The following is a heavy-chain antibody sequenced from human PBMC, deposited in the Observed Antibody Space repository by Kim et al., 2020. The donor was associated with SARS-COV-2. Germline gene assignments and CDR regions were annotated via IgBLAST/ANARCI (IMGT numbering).Heavy chain of an antibody. J-gene: IGHJ3*02. CDR2: ISYDGSNK. Sequence: GGSLRLSCAASGFTFSSYGMHWVRQAPGKGLEWVAVISYDGSNKYYADSVKGRFTISRDNSKNTLYLQMNSLRAEDTAVYYCAKFDGGNSPGAFDIWGQGTMVTVSS. V-gene: IGHV3-30*18. D-gene: IGHD2-21*02. CDR1: GFTFSSYG. CDR3: AKFDGGNSPGAFDI.